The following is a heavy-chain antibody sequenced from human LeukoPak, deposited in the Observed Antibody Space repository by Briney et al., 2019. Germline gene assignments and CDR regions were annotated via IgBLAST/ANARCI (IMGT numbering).Heavy chain of an antibody. J-gene: IGHJ5*02. D-gene: IGHD6-13*01. CDR3: ARDRGSSSWSNWFDP. V-gene: IGHV1-2*02. CDR2: INPNSGGT. Sequence: ASVKVSCKASGYTFNGYYMHWVRQAPGQGLEWMGWINPNSGGTNYAQKFQGRVTMTRDTSISTAYMELSRLRSDDTAVYYCARDRGSSSWSNWFDPWGQGTLVTVSS. CDR1: GYTFNGYY.